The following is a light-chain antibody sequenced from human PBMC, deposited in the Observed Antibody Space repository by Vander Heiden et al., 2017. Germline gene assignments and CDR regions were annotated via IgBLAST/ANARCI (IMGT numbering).Light chain of an antibody. J-gene: IGKJ1*01. V-gene: IGKV1-39*01. CDR1: QSISSY. Sequence: DIQMTQSPSSLSASVGDRVTITCRASQSISSYLNWYQQKPGKAPQLLIYAASSLHSGVPSRFSGSGSGTDFTLTISSLQPEDFATYYCQQSYSTLRAFGQETKVEIK. CDR3: QQSYSTLRA. CDR2: AAS.